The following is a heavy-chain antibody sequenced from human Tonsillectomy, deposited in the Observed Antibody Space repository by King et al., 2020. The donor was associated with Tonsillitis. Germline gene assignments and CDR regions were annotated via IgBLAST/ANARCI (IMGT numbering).Heavy chain of an antibody. CDR2: IKGDGSQT. J-gene: IGHJ4*02. D-gene: IGHD2-15*01. Sequence: DEQLVQSGGGLVQPGGFLRLSCTASGFTFDSHWMNWFRQAPGKGLEWVAIIKGDGSQTLYLDSVKGRFTISRDNAKNIQYLQMTSLKVEDTVVYYCGRGLGWVADYWGQGPLVTVSS. V-gene: IGHV3-7*01. CDR3: GRGLGWVADY. CDR1: GFTFDSHW.